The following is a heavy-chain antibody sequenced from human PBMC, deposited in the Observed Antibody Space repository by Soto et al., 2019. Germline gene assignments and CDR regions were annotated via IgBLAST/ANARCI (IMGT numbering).Heavy chain of an antibody. J-gene: IGHJ5*02. V-gene: IGHV4-59*11. CDR3: ARDLKEYCSDGKCNWFDP. Sequence: GGSLSPHYWSWIRQPPGKGLEWIGYISYSGSTDYNPSLKSRVTISFDASKNQISLQVRSATAADAAVYYCARDLKEYCSDGKCNWFDPWGQGTLVTVSS. CDR2: ISYSGST. CDR1: GGSLSPHY. D-gene: IGHD2-15*01.